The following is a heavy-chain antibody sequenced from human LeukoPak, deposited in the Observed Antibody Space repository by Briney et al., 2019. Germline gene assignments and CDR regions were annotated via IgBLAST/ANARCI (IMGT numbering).Heavy chain of an antibody. D-gene: IGHD3-10*01. V-gene: IGHV3-21*01. J-gene: IGHJ3*02. Sequence: GGSLRLSCAASGFTFSSYSMNWVRQAPGKGLEWVSSISSSSSYIYYADSVKGRFTISRDNAKNSLYLQMNSLRAEDTAVYYCARELQSITMVRGVSIDAFDIWGQGTMVTVSS. CDR1: GFTFSSYS. CDR3: ARELQSITMVRGVSIDAFDI. CDR2: ISSSSSYI.